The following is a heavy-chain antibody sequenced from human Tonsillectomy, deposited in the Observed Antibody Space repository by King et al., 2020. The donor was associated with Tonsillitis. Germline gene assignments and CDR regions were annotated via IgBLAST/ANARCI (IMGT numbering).Heavy chain of an antibody. CDR1: GFSLSTSGVG. D-gene: IGHD4-17*01. CDR2: IYWDDDK. V-gene: IGHV2-5*02. CDR3: AHRPYGDFGDLNWFDP. Sequence: ITLKESGPTLVKPTQTLTLTCTFSGFSLSTSGVGVGWIRQPPGKALEWLALIYWDDDKRYSPSLKSRLTITKDTSKNQVVLTMTNMDPVDTATYYCAHRPYGDFGDLNWFDPWGQGTLVTVSS. J-gene: IGHJ5*02.